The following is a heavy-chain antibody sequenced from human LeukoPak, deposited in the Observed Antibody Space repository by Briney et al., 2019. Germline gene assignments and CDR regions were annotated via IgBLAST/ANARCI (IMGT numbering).Heavy chain of an antibody. J-gene: IGHJ4*02. V-gene: IGHV3-48*01. Sequence: AGGSLRLSCAASGFTFSSYSMNWVRQAPGKGLEWVSYISSSSSNIYSADSVKGRFTISRDNAKNSLYLQMNSLRAEDTAVYYCARVIGGSYIDYWGQGTLVTVSS. CDR2: ISSSSSNI. D-gene: IGHD1-26*01. CDR1: GFTFSSYS. CDR3: ARVIGGSYIDY.